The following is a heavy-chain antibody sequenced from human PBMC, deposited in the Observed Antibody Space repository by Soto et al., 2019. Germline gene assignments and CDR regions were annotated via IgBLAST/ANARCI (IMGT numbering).Heavy chain of an antibody. CDR3: TREYTYYDFWSGYQSGDYYYMDV. J-gene: IGHJ6*03. CDR1: GFTFSGSA. V-gene: IGHV3-73*01. D-gene: IGHD3-3*01. CDR2: IRSKANSYAT. Sequence: GGSQRLSCAASGFTFSGSAMHWVRQASGKGLEWVGRIRSKANSYATAYAASVKGRFTISRDDSKNTAYLQMNSLKTEDTAVYYCTREYTYYDFWSGYQSGDYYYMDVWGKGTTVTVSS.